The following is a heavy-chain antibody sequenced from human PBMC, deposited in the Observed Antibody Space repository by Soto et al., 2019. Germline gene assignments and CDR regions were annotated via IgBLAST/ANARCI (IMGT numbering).Heavy chain of an antibody. D-gene: IGHD5-18*01. Sequence: PSETLSLTCAVYGGSFSGYYWSWIRQPPGKGLEWIGEINHSGSTNYNPSLKSRVTISVDTSKNQFSLKLSSVTAAHTAVYSCARGISRIQLWLGGNYYYYYGMDVWGQGTTVTVS. CDR1: GGSFSGYY. V-gene: IGHV4-34*01. J-gene: IGHJ6*02. CDR2: INHSGST. CDR3: ARGISRIQLWLGGNYYYYYGMDV.